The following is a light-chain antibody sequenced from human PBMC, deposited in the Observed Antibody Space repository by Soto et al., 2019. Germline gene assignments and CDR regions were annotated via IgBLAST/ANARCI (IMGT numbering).Light chain of an antibody. CDR2: AAS. CDR3: QQYNNWPTT. CDR1: QSVSSN. V-gene: IGKV3-15*01. Sequence: EIVMTQSPATLSVSPGERATLSCRASQSVSSNLAWFQQKPGQAPRLLIYAASTRATGIPARFSGSGSGTEFTLTISSLQSEDFAVYSCQQYNNWPTTFGQGTKGDI. J-gene: IGKJ1*01.